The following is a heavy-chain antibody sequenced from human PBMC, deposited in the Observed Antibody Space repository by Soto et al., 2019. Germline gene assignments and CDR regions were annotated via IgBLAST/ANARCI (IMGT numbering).Heavy chain of an antibody. J-gene: IGHJ4*02. Sequence: SLRLSCVASGPIFSSYGMNWLRQAPGKGLEWVSSIDSSGRYIYYADSLQGRFTISRDNAKNSMYLQMNSLRVEDTARYFCARDESAGSSTSDWGQGTLVTVSS. CDR1: GPIFSSYG. D-gene: IGHD2-2*01. CDR3: ARDESAGSSTSD. CDR2: IDSSGRYI. V-gene: IGHV3-21*01.